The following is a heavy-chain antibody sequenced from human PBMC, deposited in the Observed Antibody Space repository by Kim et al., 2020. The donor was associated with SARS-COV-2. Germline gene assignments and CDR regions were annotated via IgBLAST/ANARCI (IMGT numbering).Heavy chain of an antibody. D-gene: IGHD3-10*01. V-gene: IGHV7-4-1*02. CDR1: GYTFTSYA. CDR3: ARDDYYGSGSYFIWFDP. J-gene: IGHJ5*02. CDR2: INTNTGNP. Sequence: ASVKVSCKASGYTFTSYAMNWVRQAPGQGLEWMGWINTNTGNPTYAQGFTGRFVFSLDTSVSTAYLQISSLKAEDTAVYYCARDDYYGSGSYFIWFDPWGQGTLVTVSS.